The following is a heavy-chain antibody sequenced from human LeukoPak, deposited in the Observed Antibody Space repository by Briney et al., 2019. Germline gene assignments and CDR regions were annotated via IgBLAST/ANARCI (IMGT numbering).Heavy chain of an antibody. Sequence: SETLSLICTVSGGSISSSSYYWGWIRQPPGKGLEWIGSIYYSGSTYYNPSLKSRVTISVDTSKNQFSLKLSSVTAADTAVYYCARETPILGVITNFDYWGQGTLVTVSS. CDR3: ARETPILGVITNFDY. D-gene: IGHD3-22*01. J-gene: IGHJ4*02. CDR1: GGSISSSSYY. V-gene: IGHV4-39*07. CDR2: IYYSGST.